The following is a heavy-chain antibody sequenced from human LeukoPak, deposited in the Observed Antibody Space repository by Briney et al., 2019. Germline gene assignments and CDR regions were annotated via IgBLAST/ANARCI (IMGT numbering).Heavy chain of an antibody. CDR1: AYTFTGYY. Sequence: GASVKVSCKASAYTFTGYYMHWVRRAPGQGLEWMGWINPNSGGTKYAQKFQGRVTMTSDTSISTAYMQLTGLTSDDTAVYYCASPDYYGSGSYRFDPWGQGTQVTVSS. CDR2: INPNSGGT. V-gene: IGHV1-2*02. J-gene: IGHJ5*02. CDR3: ASPDYYGSGSYRFDP. D-gene: IGHD3-10*01.